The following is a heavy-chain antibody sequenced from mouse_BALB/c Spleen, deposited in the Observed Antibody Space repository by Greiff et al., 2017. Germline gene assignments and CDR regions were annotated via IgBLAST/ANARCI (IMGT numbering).Heavy chain of an antibody. D-gene: IGHD1-1*01. V-gene: IGHV5-12-2*01. CDR3: ARHWDYYGSNYAMDY. Sequence: EVHLVESGGGLVQPGGSLKLSCAASGFTFSSYTMSWVRQTPEKRLEWVAYISNGGGSTYYPDTVKGRFTISRDNAKNTLYLQMSSLKSEDTAMYYCARHWDYYGSNYAMDYWGQGTSVTVSS. CDR2: ISNGGGST. CDR1: GFTFSSYT. J-gene: IGHJ4*01.